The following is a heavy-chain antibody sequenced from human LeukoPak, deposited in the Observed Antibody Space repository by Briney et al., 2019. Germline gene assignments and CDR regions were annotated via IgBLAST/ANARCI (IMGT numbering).Heavy chain of an antibody. J-gene: IGHJ4*02. V-gene: IGHV4-59*01. CDR2: IFYSGST. Sequence: PSETLSLTCTVSGGSINNYYWSWIRQPPGKGLEWIGYIFYSGSTHYNPSLRSRVTISLDTSMTQFSLKLTSVTAADTAVYYCARDRGSGGWYLDYWGQGTLVTVSS. D-gene: IGHD6-19*01. CDR1: GGSINNYY. CDR3: ARDRGSGGWYLDY.